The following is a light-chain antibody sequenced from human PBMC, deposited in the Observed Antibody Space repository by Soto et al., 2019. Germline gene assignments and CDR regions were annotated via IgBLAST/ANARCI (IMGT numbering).Light chain of an antibody. J-gene: IGKJ1*01. CDR3: QQYGTSPWT. CDR1: QSVSSGY. CDR2: GAS. Sequence: DIVLTQSPGTLYLSPGERATLSCRASQSVSSGYLAWYQQRPGQAPRLLIYGASTRATGIPDRFSGSGSGTDFTLTISRLEPEDSAVYYCQQYGTSPWTFGQGTKVDIK. V-gene: IGKV3-20*01.